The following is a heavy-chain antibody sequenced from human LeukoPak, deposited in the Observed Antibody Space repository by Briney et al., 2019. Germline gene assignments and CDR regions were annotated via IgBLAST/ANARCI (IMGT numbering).Heavy chain of an antibody. CDR1: GVSISSYY. CDR3: PRGTPFDNLLDY. CDR2: LSYSGST. D-gene: IGHD1-14*01. J-gene: IGHJ4*02. Sequence: SETLSLTCTVYGVSISSYYWSWIRQPPGKGLEWIGYLSYSGSTNYNPSLKSRVTISVDTSKNQFSLNLSSVTAADTAVYYCPRGTPFDNLLDYWGQGTLVTVSS. V-gene: IGHV4-59*01.